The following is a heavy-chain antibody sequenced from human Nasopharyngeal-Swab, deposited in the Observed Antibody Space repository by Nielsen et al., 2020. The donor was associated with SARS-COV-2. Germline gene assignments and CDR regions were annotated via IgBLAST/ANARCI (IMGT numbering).Heavy chain of an antibody. Sequence: VRQMLGKGLEWVGIINPDDSYARYSPSFQGQVTISADKSISAAYLQWSSLKASDTAIYYCARRQGYYDNAGYYLYWGQGTLVTVSS. J-gene: IGHJ4*02. V-gene: IGHV5-51*01. CDR2: INPDDSYA. CDR3: ARRQGYYDNAGYYLY. D-gene: IGHD3-9*01.